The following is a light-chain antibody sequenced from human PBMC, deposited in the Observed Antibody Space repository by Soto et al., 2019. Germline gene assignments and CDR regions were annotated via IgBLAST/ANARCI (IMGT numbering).Light chain of an antibody. J-gene: IGKJ3*01. Sequence: DIQMTQSPSSLSASVGDRVTITCRRIESIANYLACYQQKPGKVPKLLIYAASILKSGVPSRFSGSQYGTDFTLTISSLQPEDVATYYCQKYNTAPFTFGPGTKVDVK. CDR1: ESIANY. CDR2: AAS. V-gene: IGKV1-27*01. CDR3: QKYNTAPFT.